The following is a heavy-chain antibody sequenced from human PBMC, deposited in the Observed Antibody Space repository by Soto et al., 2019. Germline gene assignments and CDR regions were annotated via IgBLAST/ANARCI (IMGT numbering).Heavy chain of an antibody. V-gene: IGHV3-23*01. CDR3: AKGVPGIAVAGTGYFQH. J-gene: IGHJ1*01. CDR2: ISGSGDST. D-gene: IGHD6-19*01. Sequence: PGESLKISCAASGLTFSSYAMNWVRQAPGKGLEWVSGISGSGDSTYYADSVKGRFTISRDNSKNTLYLQMNSLRAEDTAVYYCAKGVPGIAVAGTGYFQHWGQGTLVTVSS. CDR1: GLTFSSYA.